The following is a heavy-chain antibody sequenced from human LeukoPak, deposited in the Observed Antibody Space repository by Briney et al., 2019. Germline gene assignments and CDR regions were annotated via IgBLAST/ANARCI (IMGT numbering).Heavy chain of an antibody. CDR2: IYYSGST. D-gene: IGHD3-22*01. V-gene: IGHV4-59*08. CDR1: GGSISRYY. J-gene: IGHJ4*02. CDR3: ARLKYYYDSSGYPLDY. Sequence: SETLSDTRTVSGGSISRYYWSSIRQPPGKGPEPIGYIYYSGSTNYNPSLKSRVTISVDTSKNQFSLKLSSVTAADTAVYYCARLKYYYDSSGYPLDYWGQGTLVTVSS.